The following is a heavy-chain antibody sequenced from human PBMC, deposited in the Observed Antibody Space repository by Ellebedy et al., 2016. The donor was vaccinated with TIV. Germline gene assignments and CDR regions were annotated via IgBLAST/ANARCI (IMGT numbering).Heavy chain of an antibody. CDR1: GFTFSSYS. Sequence: GESLKISCAASGFTFSSYSMNWVRQAPGKGLEWVSYISSSSSTIYYADSVKGRFTISRDNAKNSLYLQMNSLRAEDTAVYYCARVSSIAARRRKDWYFDLWGRGTLVTVSS. J-gene: IGHJ2*01. CDR3: ARVSSIAARRRKDWYFDL. V-gene: IGHV3-48*01. D-gene: IGHD6-6*01. CDR2: ISSSSSTI.